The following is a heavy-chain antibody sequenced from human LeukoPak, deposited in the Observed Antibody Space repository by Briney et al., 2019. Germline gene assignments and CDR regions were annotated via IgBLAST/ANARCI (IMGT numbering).Heavy chain of an antibody. D-gene: IGHD1-26*01. V-gene: IGHV3-23*01. CDR2: IAGSGATT. CDR3: AEEVGSTYPTLDY. J-gene: IGHJ4*02. Sequence: PGGSLRLSCAASGFTFSDYAMSWVRQAPGKGLEWVSTIAGSGATTYYADSVKGRFTTSRDNSKNTLYLQMNSLRAEDTAVYYCAEEVGSTYPTLDYWGQGTLVTVSS. CDR1: GFTFSDYA.